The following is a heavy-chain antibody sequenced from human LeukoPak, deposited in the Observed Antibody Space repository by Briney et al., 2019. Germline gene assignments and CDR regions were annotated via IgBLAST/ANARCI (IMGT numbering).Heavy chain of an antibody. D-gene: IGHD6-19*01. J-gene: IGHJ5*02. CDR3: ARVGQWLVENDWFDP. CDR1: EYTFTAYY. Sequence: GASVNVSCKASEYTFTAYYVHWVRQAPGQGVEWMGWINPKSGDKKFAQKFQGRVTMTRDTSISTVYMELSRLRSDDTAVYYCARVGQWLVENDWFDPWGQGTPVTVSS. V-gene: IGHV1-2*02. CDR2: INPKSGDK.